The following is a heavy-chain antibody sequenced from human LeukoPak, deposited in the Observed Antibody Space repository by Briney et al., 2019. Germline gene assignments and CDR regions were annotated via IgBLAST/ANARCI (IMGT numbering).Heavy chain of an antibody. D-gene: IGHD3-16*01. J-gene: IGHJ3*02. Sequence: GASVKVSCKVSGHTLSGLAVHWVRQATGKGLEWMGGSDPEDGETIYAQKFKGRVTMTEDTATDTAYMELRSLRSEDTAVYYCAYRPPGDESFDIWGQGTLVTVSS. V-gene: IGHV1-24*01. CDR2: SDPEDGET. CDR1: GHTLSGLA. CDR3: AYRPPGDESFDI.